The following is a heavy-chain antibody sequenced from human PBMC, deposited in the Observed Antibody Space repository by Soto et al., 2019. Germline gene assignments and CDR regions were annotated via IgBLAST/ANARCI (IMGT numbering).Heavy chain of an antibody. D-gene: IGHD1-1*01. Sequence: PGGSLRLSCAASGFTFSSYGMHWVRQAPGKGLEWVAVIWYDGSNKYYADSVKGRFTISRDNSKNTLYLQMNSLRAEDTAVYYCARDFGDWNDVYWFDSWGQGTLVTV. CDR2: IWYDGSNK. J-gene: IGHJ5*01. CDR3: ARDFGDWNDVYWFDS. CDR1: GFTFSSYG. V-gene: IGHV3-33*08.